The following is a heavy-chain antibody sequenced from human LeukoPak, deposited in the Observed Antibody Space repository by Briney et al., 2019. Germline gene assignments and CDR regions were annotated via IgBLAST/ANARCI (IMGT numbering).Heavy chain of an antibody. V-gene: IGHV3-21*01. CDR1: GFTFSSYS. Sequence: PGGSLRLSCAASGFTFSSYSMNWVRQAPGKGLEWVSSISSSSSYIYYADSVKGRFTISRDNAKNSLYLQMNSLRAEDTAVYYCARGPGIAAAGDDYWGQGTLVTVSS. D-gene: IGHD6-13*01. CDR3: ARGPGIAAAGDDY. CDR2: ISSSSSYI. J-gene: IGHJ4*02.